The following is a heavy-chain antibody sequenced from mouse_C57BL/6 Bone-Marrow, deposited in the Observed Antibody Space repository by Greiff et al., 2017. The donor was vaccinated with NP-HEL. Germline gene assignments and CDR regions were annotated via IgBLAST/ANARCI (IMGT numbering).Heavy chain of an antibody. V-gene: IGHV5-4*03. Sequence: EVKLVESGGGLVKPGGSLKLSCAASGFTFSSYAMSWVRQTPEKRLEWVATISDGGSYTYYPDNVKGRFTISRDNAKNNLYLQMRHLKSEDTAMYYCARGGIITTAPGYAMDYWGQGTSVTVSS. D-gene: IGHD1-1*01. CDR2: ISDGGSYT. CDR3: ARGGIITTAPGYAMDY. CDR1: GFTFSSYA. J-gene: IGHJ4*01.